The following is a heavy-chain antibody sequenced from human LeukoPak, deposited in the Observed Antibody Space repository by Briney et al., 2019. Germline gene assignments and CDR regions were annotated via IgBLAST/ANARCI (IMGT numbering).Heavy chain of an antibody. CDR3: ATSRTFDY. CDR2: IKQDGSEK. Sequence: GGSLRLSCTASGFTFSSYWMNGVRQAPGKGLEWVANIKQDGSEKYYVDSVKGRFTISRENTKLSLYLQMNNLRTRETGVYYCATSRTFDYWGQGTLVTVSS. J-gene: IGHJ4*02. D-gene: IGHD2-2*01. CDR1: GFTFSSYW. V-gene: IGHV3-7*01.